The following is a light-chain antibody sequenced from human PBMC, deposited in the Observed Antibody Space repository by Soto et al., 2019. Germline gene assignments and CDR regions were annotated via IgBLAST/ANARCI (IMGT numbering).Light chain of an antibody. V-gene: IGKV1-39*01. CDR3: QQSHSVPLN. Sequence: DIQMTQSPSSFSASVGDRVTITCRASQPINKFLNWFQHKPGEAPKRLIYGASILQDGVPSRFSGSGSGTDYTLTISGLQTEDFGTYYCQQSHSVPLNFGGGTKVDIK. J-gene: IGKJ4*01. CDR1: QPINKF. CDR2: GAS.